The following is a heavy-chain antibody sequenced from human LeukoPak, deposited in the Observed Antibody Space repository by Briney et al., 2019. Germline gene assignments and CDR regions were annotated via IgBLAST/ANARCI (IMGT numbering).Heavy chain of an antibody. CDR2: IIPIFGTA. CDR3: AKDRQWLVRRGNSFDY. J-gene: IGHJ4*02. CDR1: GGTFSSYA. Sequence: GASVKVSCKASGGTFSSYAISWVRQAPGQGLEWMGGIIPIFGTANYAQEFQGRVTITADESTSTAYMELSSLRSEDTAVYYCAKDRQWLVRRGNSFDYWGQGTLVTVSS. V-gene: IGHV1-69*13. D-gene: IGHD6-19*01.